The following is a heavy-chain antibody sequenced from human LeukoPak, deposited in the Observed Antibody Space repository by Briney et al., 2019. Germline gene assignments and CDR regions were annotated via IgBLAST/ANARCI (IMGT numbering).Heavy chain of an antibody. V-gene: IGHV1-69*06. CDR3: ARGKMVRGVMWYFDY. Sequence: VKVSCKASGGTFSSYAISWVRQGPGQGLEWMGGIIPIFGTANYAQKFQGRVTITAGKSTSTAYMELSSLRSEDTAVYYCARGKMVRGVMWYFDYWGQGTLVTVSS. CDR2: IIPIFGTA. CDR1: GGTFSSYA. D-gene: IGHD3-10*01. J-gene: IGHJ4*02.